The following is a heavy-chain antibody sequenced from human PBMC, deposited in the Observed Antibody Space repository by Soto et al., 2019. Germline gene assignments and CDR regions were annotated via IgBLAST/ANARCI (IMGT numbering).Heavy chain of an antibody. CDR3: ARDKITGLFDY. CDR2: INHCGST. J-gene: IGHJ4*02. CDR1: GGSFSGYY. D-gene: IGHD2-8*02. V-gene: IGHV4-34*01. Sequence: QVQLQQWGAGLLKPSETLSLTCAVYGGSFSGYYWTWIRQPPGTGLEWIGEINHCGSTNYTPSLKSRVPISVDTSKNLFSLKLTAVTAADTAVYYCARDKITGLFDYWGQGTLVTVSS.